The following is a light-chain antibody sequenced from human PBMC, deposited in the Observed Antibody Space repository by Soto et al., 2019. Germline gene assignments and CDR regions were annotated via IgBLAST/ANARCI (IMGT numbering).Light chain of an antibody. J-gene: IGKJ4*01. Sequence: EIVLTQSPGTLSLSPVERATLSCMASQSVSSNYLAWYQQKPGQAPRLLIYGASTRATVIPAGFSGSGSGTDFTLTISRLESEDSAVYYCQQYGTSPLTFGGGTKVDI. CDR3: QQYGTSPLT. V-gene: IGKV3-20*01. CDR2: GAS. CDR1: QSVSSNY.